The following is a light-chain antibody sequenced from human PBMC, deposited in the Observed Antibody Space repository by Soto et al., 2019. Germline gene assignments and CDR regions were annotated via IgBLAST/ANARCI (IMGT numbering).Light chain of an antibody. Sequence: SVLTQSPGTVSLSPGERATLSCRASQTGSSNYLAWYQQKPGQAPRLLIYGTSTRATGVPDRFSGSGSGTDFTLTISSLEPEDFAVYYCQQRSNWPPITFGQGTRLEIK. CDR3: QQRSNWPPIT. J-gene: IGKJ5*01. CDR1: QTGSSNY. CDR2: GTS. V-gene: IGKV3D-20*02.